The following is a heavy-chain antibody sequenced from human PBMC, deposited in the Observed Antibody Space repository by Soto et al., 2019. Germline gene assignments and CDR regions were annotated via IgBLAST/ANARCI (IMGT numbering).Heavy chain of an antibody. Sequence: SETLSLTCSVSGDSISSGVYYWTWIRQHPGKGLEWIGYIYYNGSTHYNPSLKSRTTISLDTSKNQFSLRLSSVTAVDTAIYYCSRGVAVAWLYWFVPWGQGTPVTVSS. V-gene: IGHV4-31*03. CDR3: SRGVAVAWLYWFVP. J-gene: IGHJ5*02. CDR2: IYYNGST. CDR1: GDSISSGVYY. D-gene: IGHD6-19*01.